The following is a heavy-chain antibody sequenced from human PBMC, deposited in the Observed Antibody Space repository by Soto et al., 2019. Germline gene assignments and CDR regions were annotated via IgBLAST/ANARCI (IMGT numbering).Heavy chain of an antibody. CDR3: ARVPYTAISYYFDY. V-gene: IGHV3-21*01. CDR2: ISSSSSYI. Sequence: GGSLRLSCAASGFTFSSYSMNWVRQAPGKGLEWVSSISSSSSYIYYADSVKGRFTISRDNAKNSLYLQMNSLRAEDTAVYYCARVPYTAISYYFDYWGQGTLVTVSS. CDR1: GFTFSSYS. D-gene: IGHD5-18*01. J-gene: IGHJ4*02.